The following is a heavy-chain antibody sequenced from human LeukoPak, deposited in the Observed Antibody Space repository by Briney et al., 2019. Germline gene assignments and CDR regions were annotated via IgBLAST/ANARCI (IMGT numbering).Heavy chain of an antibody. CDR2: SHYSGTT. Sequence: PSETLSLTCTVSGGSISSYYGSWIRQPPGKGLEWIGYSHYSGTTSYSPSLESRVTMSVDTSKNQFSLKLSSVTAADTAVYYCARHSAGTTYDYWGQGTLVTVSS. J-gene: IGHJ4*02. V-gene: IGHV4-59*08. CDR3: ARHSAGTTYDY. CDR1: GGSISSYY. D-gene: IGHD1-7*01.